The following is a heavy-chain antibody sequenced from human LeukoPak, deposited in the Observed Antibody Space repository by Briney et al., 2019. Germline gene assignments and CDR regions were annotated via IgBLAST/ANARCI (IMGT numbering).Heavy chain of an antibody. CDR1: GFTFSSYA. CDR2: IFSSGGST. J-gene: IGHJ4*02. D-gene: IGHD3-10*01. Sequence: GGSLRLSCAASGFTFSSYAMSWVRQAPGKGLEWVSAIFSSGGSTYYADSVKARFTISRDNSKNTLYLQMNSLSAEDTALYYCARDNVPFRGVSPPYFDHWGQGTLVTVSS. V-gene: IGHV3-23*01. CDR3: ARDNVPFRGVSPPYFDH.